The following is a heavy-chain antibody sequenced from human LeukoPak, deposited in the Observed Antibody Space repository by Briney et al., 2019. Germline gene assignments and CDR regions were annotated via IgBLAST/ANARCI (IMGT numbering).Heavy chain of an antibody. CDR3: AKDLGVDFWSGPIDY. CDR1: GFTFSSYW. V-gene: IGHV3-30*02. Sequence: GGSLRLSCAASGFTFSSYWMSWVRQAPGKGLEWVAFIRYDGSNKYYADSVKGRFTISRDNSKNTLYLQMNSLRAEDTAVYYCAKDLGVDFWSGPIDYWGQGTLVTVSS. CDR2: IRYDGSNK. J-gene: IGHJ4*02. D-gene: IGHD3-3*01.